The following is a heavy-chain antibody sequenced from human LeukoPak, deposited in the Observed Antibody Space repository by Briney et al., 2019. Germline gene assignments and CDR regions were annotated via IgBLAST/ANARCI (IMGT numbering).Heavy chain of an antibody. D-gene: IGHD6-13*01. Sequence: SETLSLTCNVSGGSISTYYWSWIRQPPGKGLEWSGYIYHSGSTKYNPSLKSRVTISVDTSKNQFSLRLSSVNAADTAVYYCARDILATSIAAPYYWGQGTLVTVSS. CDR1: GGSISTYY. CDR2: IYHSGST. CDR3: ARDILATSIAAPYY. V-gene: IGHV4-59*12. J-gene: IGHJ4*02.